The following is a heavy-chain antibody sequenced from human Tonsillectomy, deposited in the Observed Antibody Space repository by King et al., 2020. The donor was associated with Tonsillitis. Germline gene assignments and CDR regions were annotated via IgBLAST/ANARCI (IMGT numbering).Heavy chain of an antibody. CDR2: ISSSSSYI. Sequence: VQLVESGGGLVKPGGSLRLSCAASGFTFSSYSMNWVRQAPGKGLEWVSSISSSSSYIYYADSVKGRFTISRDNAKNSLYLQMNSLRAEDTAVYYCASCEVDSSGYFYYYYGMDVWGQGTTVTVSS. CDR3: ASCEVDSSGYFYYYYGMDV. V-gene: IGHV3-21*01. D-gene: IGHD3-22*01. J-gene: IGHJ6*02. CDR1: GFTFSSYS.